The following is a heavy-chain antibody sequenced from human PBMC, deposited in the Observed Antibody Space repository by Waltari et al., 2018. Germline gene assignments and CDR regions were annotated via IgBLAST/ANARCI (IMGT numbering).Heavy chain of an antibody. CDR1: GGSFSGYY. Sequence: QVQLQQWGAGLLKPSETLSLTCAVYGGSFSGYYWSWIRQPPGKGLEWIGEINHSGRTNYNPSLKSRVTISVDTSKNQFSLKLSSVTAADTAVYYCASVEGDPDYYYYGMDVWGQGTTVTVSS. CDR2: INHSGRT. V-gene: IGHV4-34*01. J-gene: IGHJ6*02. CDR3: ASVEGDPDYYYYGMDV. D-gene: IGHD3-10*01.